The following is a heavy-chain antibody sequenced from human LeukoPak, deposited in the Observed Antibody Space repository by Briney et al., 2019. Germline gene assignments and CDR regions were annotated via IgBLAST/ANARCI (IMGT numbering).Heavy chain of an antibody. V-gene: IGHV4-59*01. CDR3: ARDKKGASCYDY. Sequence: SGTLSLTCAVSGGSISSYYWSWIRQPPGKGLEWIGYIYYSGSTNYNPSLMSRVTRSVDTSKIQVSLKLSSVTAADTAVYYCARDKKGASCYDYWGEGTLVTVSS. CDR2: IYYSGST. CDR1: GGSISSYY. J-gene: IGHJ4*02. D-gene: IGHD2-2*01.